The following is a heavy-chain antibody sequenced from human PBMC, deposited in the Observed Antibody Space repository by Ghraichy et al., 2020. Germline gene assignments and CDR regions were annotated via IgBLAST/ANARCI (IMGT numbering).Heavy chain of an antibody. D-gene: IGHD4-17*01. CDR1: GGSISGYF. V-gene: IGHV4-59*01. Sequence: GSLSLTCTVSGGSISGYFWGWIRQPPGKGLDWIAYIYYTGSIDYNPSLKSRVTLSLDTSKNLFSLRLSSVTAADTAVYYCARGNYYGVNWCFDLWGRGTLVTVSS. J-gene: IGHJ2*01. CDR2: IYYTGSI. CDR3: ARGNYYGVNWCFDL.